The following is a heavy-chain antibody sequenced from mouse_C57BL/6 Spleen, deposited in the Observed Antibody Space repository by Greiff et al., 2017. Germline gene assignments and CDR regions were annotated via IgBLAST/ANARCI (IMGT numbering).Heavy chain of an antibody. V-gene: IGHV1-7*01. CDR2: INPSSGYT. J-gene: IGHJ2*01. CDR1: GYTFTSYW. D-gene: IGHD4-1*01. Sequence: VKLQESGAELAKPGASVKLSCKASGYTFTSYWMHWVKQRPGQGLEWIGYINPSSGYTKYNQKFKDKATLTAAKSSSTAYMQLSSLTYEDSAVYYCASSTGTNYFDYWGQGTTLTVSS. CDR3: ASSTGTNYFDY.